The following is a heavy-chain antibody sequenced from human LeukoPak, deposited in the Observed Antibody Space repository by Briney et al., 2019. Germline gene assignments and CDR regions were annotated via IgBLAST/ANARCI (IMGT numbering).Heavy chain of an antibody. CDR1: GFTFSSYG. CDR2: IWYDGSNK. V-gene: IGHV3-33*01. D-gene: IGHD3-22*01. CDR3: ARDPNHPYYYDSPIGYAFDI. Sequence: AGGSLRLSCAASGFTFSSYGMHWVRQAPGKGLEWVAVIWYDGSNKYYADSVKGRFTISRDNSKNTLYLQMNSLRAEDTAVYYCARDPNHPYYYDSPIGYAFDIWGQGTMVTVSS. J-gene: IGHJ3*02.